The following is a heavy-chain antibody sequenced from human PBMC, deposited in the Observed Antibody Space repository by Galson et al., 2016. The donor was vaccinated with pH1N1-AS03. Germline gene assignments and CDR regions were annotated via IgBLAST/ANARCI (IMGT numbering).Heavy chain of an antibody. D-gene: IGHD1-26*01. V-gene: IGHV3-15*01. CDR1: NTW. J-gene: IGHJ4*02. CDR3: ATDSRGGSYYGVS. Sequence: NTWMSWVRQAPGMGLEWVGRIQSKFNGGAIDYAAAVTGRFTISRDDSQNTLYLQMNNLKTEDTGLYYCATDSRGGSYYGVSWGQGTLVTVSS. CDR2: IQSKFNGGAI.